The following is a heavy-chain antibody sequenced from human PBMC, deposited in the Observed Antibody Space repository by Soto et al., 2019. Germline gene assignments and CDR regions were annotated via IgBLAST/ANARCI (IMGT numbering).Heavy chain of an antibody. V-gene: IGHV4-31*03. J-gene: IGHJ4*02. CDR1: GDSITSGVHY. CDR2: IFYSGPT. D-gene: IGHD3-16*01. Sequence: PSETLSLTCTVSGDSITSGVHYWSWIRQLPGKGLEWIGYIFYSGPTYYNPSLKSRVTISVDTSKNQFSLKLNSVTAADTAVYYCARDRVRLTFGEASGEWGFDSCGQADLVTVSS. CDR3: ARDRVRLTFGEASGEWGFDS.